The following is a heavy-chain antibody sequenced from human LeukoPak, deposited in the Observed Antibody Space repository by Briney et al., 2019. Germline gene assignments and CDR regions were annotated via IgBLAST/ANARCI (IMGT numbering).Heavy chain of an antibody. CDR1: GFTFSSYA. J-gene: IGHJ5*01. V-gene: IGHV3-30-3*01. CDR3: ARDANWNDF. CDR2: ISYDGSNK. Sequence: GGSLRLSCAASGFTFSSYAMHWVRQAPGKGLEWVAVISYDGSNKYYADSVKGRFTISRDNSKNTLYLQMNSLRAEDTAVYYCARDANWNDFWGQGTLVTVSS.